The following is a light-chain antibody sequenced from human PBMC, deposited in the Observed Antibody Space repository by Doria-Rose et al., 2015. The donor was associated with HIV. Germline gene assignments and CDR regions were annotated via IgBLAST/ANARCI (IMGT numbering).Light chain of an antibody. CDR1: QSLLYTSKNY. CDR2: WAS. J-gene: IGKJ3*01. V-gene: IGKV4-1*01. Sequence: VLTQPPESLGMSLGERATLNCKSNQSLLYTSKNYLAWYQQKPGQHPKLLIYWASTRQSGVPARFSGSGSGTDFTLTISSLEAEDVAAYYCQQYYDTPSFGPGTTVDIK. CDR3: QQYYDTPS.